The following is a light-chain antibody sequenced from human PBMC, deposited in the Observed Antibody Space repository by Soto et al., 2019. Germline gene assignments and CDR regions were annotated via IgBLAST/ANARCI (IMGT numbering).Light chain of an antibody. V-gene: IGLV2-8*01. CDR3: SSYAGSNNYV. Sequence: QSVLTQPPSASGSPGQSVTISCTGTSSDVGGYNYVSWYQQHPGKAPKLMIYEVSKRPPGVPDRFSGSKSGNTASLTVSGLQAEDEADYYCSSYAGSNNYVFGTG. CDR2: EVS. CDR1: SSDVGGYNY. J-gene: IGLJ1*01.